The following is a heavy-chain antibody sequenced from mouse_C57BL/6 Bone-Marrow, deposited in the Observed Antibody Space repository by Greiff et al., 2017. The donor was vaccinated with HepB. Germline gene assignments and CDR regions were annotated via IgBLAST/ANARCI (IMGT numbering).Heavy chain of an antibody. V-gene: IGHV1-64*01. Sequence: QVQLQQPGAELVKPGASVKLSCKASGYTFTSYWMHWVKQRPGQGLEWIGMIHPNSGSTNYNEKFKSKATLTVDKSSSTAYMQLSSLTSEDSAVYYCARRVDYGGNAMDYWGQGTSVTVSS. CDR3: ARRVDYGGNAMDY. CDR2: IHPNSGST. J-gene: IGHJ4*01. D-gene: IGHD2-4*01. CDR1: GYTFTSYW.